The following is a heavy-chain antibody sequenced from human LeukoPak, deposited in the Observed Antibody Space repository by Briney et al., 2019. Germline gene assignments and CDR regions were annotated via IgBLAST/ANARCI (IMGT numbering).Heavy chain of an antibody. CDR1: GFTFSRYA. J-gene: IGHJ5*02. CDR3: AKDHHSSSWFNWFDP. Sequence: GGSLRLSCAASGFTFSRYAMSWVRQAPGKGLDWVSSISGSGGSTYYADSVKGRFTISRDNSKNTLYLQMNSLRAEDTAVYYCAKDHHSSSWFNWFDPWGQGTLVTVSS. D-gene: IGHD6-13*01. CDR2: ISGSGGST. V-gene: IGHV3-23*01.